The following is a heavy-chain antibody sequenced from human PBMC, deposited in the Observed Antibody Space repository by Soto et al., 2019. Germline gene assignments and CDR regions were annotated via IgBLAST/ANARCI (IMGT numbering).Heavy chain of an antibody. CDR1: GGSVSRGSYY. D-gene: IGHD3-22*01. V-gene: IGHV4-61*01. J-gene: IGHJ4*02. Sequence: PSETLSLTYTVSGGSVSRGSYYWSWIRQAPGKGLEWIGYIYYSGSTNYNPSLKSRVTISVDTSKNQFSLKLSSVTAADTAVYYCARSRSKQKTYYYDSRGYYYLHSDYWGQATLVTGSS. CDR2: IYYSGST. CDR3: ARSRSKQKTYYYDSRGYYYLHSDY.